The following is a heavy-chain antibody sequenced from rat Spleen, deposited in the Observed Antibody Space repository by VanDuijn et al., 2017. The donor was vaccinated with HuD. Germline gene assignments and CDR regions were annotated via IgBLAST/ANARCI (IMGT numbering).Heavy chain of an antibody. CDR2: INYDDSTT. J-gene: IGHJ3*01. V-gene: IGHV5-29*01. Sequence: EVQLVESDGGLVQPGRSLKLSCAASGFTFSDYYMAWVRQAPTKGLEWVATINYDDSTTYYRDSVKGRFTISRDNAKSTLYLQMDSLRSEDTATYFCARQGNYGGFAYWGQGTLVTVSS. CDR1: GFTFSDYY. D-gene: IGHD1-11*01. CDR3: ARQGNYGGFAY.